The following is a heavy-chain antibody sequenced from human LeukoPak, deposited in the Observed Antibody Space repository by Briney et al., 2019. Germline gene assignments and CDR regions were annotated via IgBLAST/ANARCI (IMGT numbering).Heavy chain of an antibody. V-gene: IGHV3-23*01. CDR2: ISGSGGST. Sequence: GGSLRLSCAASGFTFSSYAMSWVRQAPGKGLEWVSAISGSGGSTYYADSVKGRFTISRDNSKNTLYLQMNSLRAEDTAVYYCAKGGGYSGSFLVYFDYWGQGTLVTVSS. CDR3: AKGGGYSGSFLVYFDY. D-gene: IGHD1-26*01. J-gene: IGHJ4*02. CDR1: GFTFSSYA.